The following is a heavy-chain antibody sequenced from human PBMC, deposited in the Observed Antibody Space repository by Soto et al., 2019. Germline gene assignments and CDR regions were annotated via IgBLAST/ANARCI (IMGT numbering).Heavy chain of an antibody. CDR2: IYYSGST. V-gene: IGHV4-59*01. J-gene: IGHJ5*02. CDR3: AREGYCSSTSCPKYNWFDP. CDR1: GGSISSYY. D-gene: IGHD2-2*01. Sequence: SETLSLTCTVSGGSISSYYWSWIRQPPGKGLEWIGYIYYSGSTNYNPSLKSRVTISVDTSKNQFSLKLSSVTAADTAEYYCAREGYCSSTSCPKYNWFDPWGQGTLVTVSS.